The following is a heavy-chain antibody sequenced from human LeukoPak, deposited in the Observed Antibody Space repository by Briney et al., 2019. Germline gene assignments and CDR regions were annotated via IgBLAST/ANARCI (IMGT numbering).Heavy chain of an antibody. J-gene: IGHJ4*02. D-gene: IGHD3-22*01. Sequence: LSLTCAVSGGSFSGYYWNWIRQSPGKGLEWVSYISSSGSTIYYADSVKGRFTISRDNAKNSLYLQMNSLRAEDTAVYYCASSRYYYDSSGWAYWGQGTLVTVSS. V-gene: IGHV3-11*01. CDR1: GGSFSGYY. CDR3: ASSRYYYDSSGWAY. CDR2: ISSSGSTI.